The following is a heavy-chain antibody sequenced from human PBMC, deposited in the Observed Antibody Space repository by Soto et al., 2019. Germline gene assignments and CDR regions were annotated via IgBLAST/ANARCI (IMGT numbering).Heavy chain of an antibody. CDR2: IIPVFGTP. V-gene: IGHV1-69*13. CDR3: ATQLTGDLNF. D-gene: IGHD7-27*01. J-gene: IGHJ4*02. CDR1: GGTFSTSA. Sequence: QVQLVQSGAEVRKPGSSVKGSCVASGGTFSTSAMNWVRQAPGQGLEWVGGIIPVFGTPTYAQSLQGRVTITVDVSTTTAYMELTRLRPEDTAVYYCATQLTGDLNFWGQGTLVIVSS.